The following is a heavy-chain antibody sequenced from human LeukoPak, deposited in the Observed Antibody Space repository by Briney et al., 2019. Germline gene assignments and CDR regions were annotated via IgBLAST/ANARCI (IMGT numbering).Heavy chain of an antibody. CDR2: VWYEERTK. J-gene: IGHJ4*02. D-gene: IGHD5-12*01. CDR3: VKEGIYLKSSLEE. Sequence: GGSLRLSCTTSGFSFSDYGMHWVRQAPGKGLEWLASVWYEERTKYYVDSVKGRFTISRDNSKNSIYLQMKSLGVDVTAIYYCVKEGIYLKSSLEEWGQGTLVTVSS. CDR1: GFSFSDYG. V-gene: IGHV3-33*06.